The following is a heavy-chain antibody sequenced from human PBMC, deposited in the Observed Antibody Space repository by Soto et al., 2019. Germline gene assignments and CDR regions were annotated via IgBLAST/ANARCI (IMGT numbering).Heavy chain of an antibody. CDR1: GGTFSSYT. CDR2: IIPILGIA. Sequence: QVQLVQSGAEVKKPGSSVKVSCKASGGTFSSYTISWVRQAPGQGLEWMGRIIPILGIANYAQKFQGRVTITADKSTSTAYMELSSLRSEDTAVYYCASSSDSSGYALDYWGQGTLVTVSP. D-gene: IGHD3-22*01. CDR3: ASSSDSSGYALDY. V-gene: IGHV1-69*02. J-gene: IGHJ4*02.